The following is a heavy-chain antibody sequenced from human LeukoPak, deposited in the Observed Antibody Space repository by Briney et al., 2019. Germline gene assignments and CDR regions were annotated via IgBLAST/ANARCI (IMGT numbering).Heavy chain of an antibody. CDR2: IKQDGSEK. CDR1: GFTFSSYW. J-gene: IGHJ4*02. Sequence: GGSLRLSCAASGFTFSSYWMSWVRQAPGKGLEWVANIKQDGSEKYYVDSVKGRFTISSDNAKNSLYLQMNSLRAEDTAVYYCARGPLFYDYVWGSYRGFDYWGQGTLVTVSS. V-gene: IGHV3-7*01. D-gene: IGHD3-16*02. CDR3: ARGPLFYDYVWGSYRGFDY.